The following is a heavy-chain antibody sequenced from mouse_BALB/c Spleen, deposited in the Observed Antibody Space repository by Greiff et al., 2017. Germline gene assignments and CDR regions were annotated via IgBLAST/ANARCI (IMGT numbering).Heavy chain of an antibody. V-gene: IGHV1-77*01. D-gene: IGHD2-10*01. Sequence: VKLVESGPVLVKPGASVKMSCTASGYTFTDYVISWVKQRTGQGLEWIGEIYPGSGSTYYNEKFKGKATLTADKSSNTAYMQLSSLPSEDSAVFFCARAGLLEALDDWGQGTSVTVSS. CDR3: ARAGLLEALDD. CDR1: GYTFTDYV. J-gene: IGHJ4*01. CDR2: IYPGSGST.